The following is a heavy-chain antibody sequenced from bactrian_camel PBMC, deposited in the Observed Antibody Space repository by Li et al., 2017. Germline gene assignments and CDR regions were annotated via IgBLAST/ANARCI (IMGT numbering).Heavy chain of an antibody. Sequence: DVQLVESGGGLVQPGGSLRLSCAASGFTFDANAMGWIRQAPGKGLEWVSGISASGHSTGYADSMKGQFTISRDNAKNTINLELNSLKTEDTAMYYCTRDRGLAVPAGSFDYWAQGTQVTVS. CDR3: TRDRGLAVPAGSFDY. V-gene: IGHV3-1*01. D-gene: IGHD6*01. J-gene: IGHJ6*01. CDR2: ISASGHST. CDR1: GFTFDANA.